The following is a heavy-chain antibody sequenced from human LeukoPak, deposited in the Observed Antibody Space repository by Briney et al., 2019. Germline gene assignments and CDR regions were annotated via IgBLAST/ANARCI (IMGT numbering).Heavy chain of an antibody. V-gene: IGHV4-4*02. CDR3: ARTYYDILTGYFYGMDV. Sequence: PSGTLSLTCAVSGGSISSSNWWSWVRQPPGKGLEWIREIYHSGSTNYNPSLKSRVTISVDKSKNQFSLKLSSVTAADTAVYYCARTYYDILTGYFYGMDVWGKGTTVTVSS. CDR1: GGSISSSNW. D-gene: IGHD3-9*01. CDR2: IYHSGST. J-gene: IGHJ6*04.